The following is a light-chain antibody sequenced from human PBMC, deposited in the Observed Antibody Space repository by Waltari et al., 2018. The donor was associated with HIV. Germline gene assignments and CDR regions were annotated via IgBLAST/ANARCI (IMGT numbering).Light chain of an antibody. CDR1: KIGDKS. V-gene: IGLV3-21*02. Sequence: YVLTQPPSVSVAPGQTARMTCGGTKIGDKSVHWYQQRPGQAPVVVVYEDSDRPAGISERISGSNSGNTATLIISRVEAGDEADYYCQGWDGGSDPPGVFGGGTRLTVL. CDR2: EDS. CDR3: QGWDGGSDPPGV. J-gene: IGLJ3*02.